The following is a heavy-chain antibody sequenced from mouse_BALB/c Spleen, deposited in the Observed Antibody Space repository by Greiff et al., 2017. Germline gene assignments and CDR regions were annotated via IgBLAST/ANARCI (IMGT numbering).Heavy chain of an antibody. V-gene: IGHV7-3*02. Sequence: EVKVVESGGGLVQPGGSLRLSCATSGFTFTDYYMSWVRQPPGKALEWLGFIRNKANGYTTEYSASVKGRFTISRDNSQSILYLQMNTLRAEDSATYYCAREGYGNYVHFDYWGQGTTLTVSS. CDR3: AREGYGNYVHFDY. J-gene: IGHJ2*01. CDR1: GFTFTDYY. CDR2: IRNKANGYTT. D-gene: IGHD2-1*01.